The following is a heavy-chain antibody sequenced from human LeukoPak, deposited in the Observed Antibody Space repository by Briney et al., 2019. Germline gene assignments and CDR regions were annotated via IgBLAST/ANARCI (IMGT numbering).Heavy chain of an antibody. CDR1: GFSLSTSGMC. V-gene: IGHV2-70*11. CDR3: ARIYYGSGSYWGPNWFDP. D-gene: IGHD3-10*01. Sequence: SGPALVKPTQTLTLTCTFSGFSLSTSGMCVSWIRQPPGKALEWLARIDWDDDKYYSTSLKTRLTISKDTSKNQVVLTMTNMDPVDTATYYCARIYYGSGSYWGPNWFDPWGQGTLVTVSS. CDR2: IDWDDDK. J-gene: IGHJ5*02.